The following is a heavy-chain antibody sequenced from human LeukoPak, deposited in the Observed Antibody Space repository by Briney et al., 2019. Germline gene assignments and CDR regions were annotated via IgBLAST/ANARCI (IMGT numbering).Heavy chain of an antibody. D-gene: IGHD1-20*01. CDR2: IYYSGST. J-gene: IGHJ4*02. CDR3: ARKRYNWNDALDY. Sequence: PSETLSLTCTVSGGSISSYYWSWIRQPPGKGLEWIGYIYYSGSTNYNPSLKSRVTISVDTSKNQFSLKLSSVTAADTAVYYCARKRYNWNDALDYWGQGTLVTVSS. V-gene: IGHV4-59*01. CDR1: GGSISSYY.